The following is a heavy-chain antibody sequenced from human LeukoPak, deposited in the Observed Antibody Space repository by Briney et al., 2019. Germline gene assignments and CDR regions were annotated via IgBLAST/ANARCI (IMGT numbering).Heavy chain of an antibody. Sequence: PGGSLRLSCAASGFTFSSYWMSWVRQAPGKGLEWVANIKQDGSEKYYVDSVKGRFTISRDNAKNSLYLQMNSLRAEDTAVYYCAGDAGSTSATYYYYGMDVWGQGTTVTVSS. CDR2: IKQDGSEK. CDR1: GFTFSSYW. CDR3: AGDAGSTSATYYYYGMDV. V-gene: IGHV3-7*01. D-gene: IGHD2-2*01. J-gene: IGHJ6*02.